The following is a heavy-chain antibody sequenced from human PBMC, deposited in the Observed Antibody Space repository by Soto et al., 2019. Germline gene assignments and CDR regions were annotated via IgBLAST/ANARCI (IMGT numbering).Heavy chain of an antibody. V-gene: IGHV4-34*01. CDR2: INHSGST. Sequence: SETLSLTCAVYGGSFSGYYWSWIRHPPGKGLEWIGEINHSGSTNYNPSLKSRVTISVDTSKNQFSLKLSSVTAADTAVYYCAREYDFWSGYSAYYGMDVWGQGTTVTVSS. CDR1: GGSFSGYY. J-gene: IGHJ6*02. CDR3: AREYDFWSGYSAYYGMDV. D-gene: IGHD3-3*01.